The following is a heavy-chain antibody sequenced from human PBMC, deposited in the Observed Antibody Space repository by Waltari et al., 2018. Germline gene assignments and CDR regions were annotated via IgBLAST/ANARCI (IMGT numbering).Heavy chain of an antibody. Sequence: QITLKESGPTLVKPTHTLTLTCTFSGFSLRSRGVGVGWIRQPPGKALEWLTLIYWDDEKCYSPSLKTRLTITKDTSKNQVVLTMTNMDPVDTGTYYCAHLTTDTYYGMDVWGQGTTVTVSS. D-gene: IGHD4-4*01. CDR2: IYWDDEK. J-gene: IGHJ6*02. CDR1: GFSLRSRGVG. CDR3: AHLTTDTYYGMDV. V-gene: IGHV2-5*02.